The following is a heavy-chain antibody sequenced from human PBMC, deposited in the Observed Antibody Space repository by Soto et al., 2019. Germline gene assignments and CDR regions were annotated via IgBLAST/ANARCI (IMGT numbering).Heavy chain of an antibody. J-gene: IGHJ5*02. CDR2: IIPIFGTA. V-gene: IGHV1-69*06. D-gene: IGHD3-22*01. CDR1: GGTFSSYA. CDR3: ASYYYDSSGYYPVLAP. Sequence: WASVKVSCKASGGTFSSYAISWVRQAPGQGLEWMGGIIPIFGTANYAQKFQGRVTITADKSTSTAYMELSSLRSEDTAVYYCASYYYDSSGYYPVLAPWGQGTLVTVSS.